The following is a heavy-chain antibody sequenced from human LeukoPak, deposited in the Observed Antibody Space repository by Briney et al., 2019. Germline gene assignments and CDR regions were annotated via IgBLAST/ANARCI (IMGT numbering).Heavy chain of an antibody. J-gene: IGHJ3*02. CDR2: IYYSGST. CDR1: GGSISSSSYY. V-gene: IGHV4-39*07. CDR3: ARDRGGLDAFDI. D-gene: IGHD3-10*01. Sequence: SETLSLTCTVSGGSISSSSYYWGWIRQPPGKGLEWIGNIYYSGSTYYNVSLKSRVTISVHTSNNQFSLNLNSVTAADTAVYYCARDRGGLDAFDIWGQGTMVTVSS.